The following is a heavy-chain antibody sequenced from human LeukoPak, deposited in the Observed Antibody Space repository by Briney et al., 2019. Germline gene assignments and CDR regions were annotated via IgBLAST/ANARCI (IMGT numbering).Heavy chain of an antibody. Sequence: PGGSLRLSCAASGFTFSSYSVNWVRQAPGKGLEWVSPISSSSSYIYYADSVKGRFTISRDNAKNSLYLQMSSLRAEDTAVYYCARATRGYYYDSSDGMDVWGQGTTVTVSS. V-gene: IGHV3-21*01. J-gene: IGHJ6*02. CDR2: ISSSSSYI. CDR3: ARATRGYYYDSSDGMDV. CDR1: GFTFSSYS. D-gene: IGHD3-22*01.